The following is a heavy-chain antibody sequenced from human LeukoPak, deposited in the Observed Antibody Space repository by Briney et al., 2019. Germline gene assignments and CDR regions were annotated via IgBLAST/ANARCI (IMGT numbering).Heavy chain of an antibody. J-gene: IGHJ5*02. CDR2: INPNSGGT. CDR3: ARGYYGSGLNWFDP. Sequence: ASVKVSCKASGYTFTGYYMHWVRQAPGQGLEWMGWINPNSGGTNYAQKFQGRVTMTRDTSISTAYMELSRLRSDDTAVYYCARGYYGSGLNWFDPWGQGTLVTVSS. CDR1: GYTFTGYY. V-gene: IGHV1-2*02. D-gene: IGHD3-10*01.